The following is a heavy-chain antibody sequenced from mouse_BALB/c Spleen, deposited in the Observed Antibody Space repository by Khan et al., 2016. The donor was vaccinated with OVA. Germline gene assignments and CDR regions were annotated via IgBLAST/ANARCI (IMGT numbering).Heavy chain of an antibody. CDR3: ARRNYFGYTFAY. V-gene: IGHV1-77*01. Sequence: QVQLQQSGAELARPGASVKLSCKASGYSFTDYYINWVKQRTGQGLEWIGEISPGSGDTYYNEKFKGKAPLTADKSSSTAYMPLSSLTSEASAVYCCARRNYFGYTFAYWGQGTLVTVSA. J-gene: IGHJ3*01. D-gene: IGHD1-2*01. CDR2: ISPGSGDT. CDR1: GYSFTDYY.